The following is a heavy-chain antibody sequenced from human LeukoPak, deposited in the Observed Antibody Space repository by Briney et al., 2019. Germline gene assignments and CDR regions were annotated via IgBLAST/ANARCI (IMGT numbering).Heavy chain of an antibody. CDR3: ARDLYYGDYYFDY. Sequence: QPGGSLRLSCAASGFTFSSYWMSWVRQAPGKGLEWVANIKQDGSEKYYVDSVKGRITISRDNAKNSLYLQMNSLRAEDTAVYYCARDLYYGDYYFDYWGQGTLVTVSS. D-gene: IGHD4-17*01. CDR1: GFTFSSYW. V-gene: IGHV3-7*01. CDR2: IKQDGSEK. J-gene: IGHJ4*02.